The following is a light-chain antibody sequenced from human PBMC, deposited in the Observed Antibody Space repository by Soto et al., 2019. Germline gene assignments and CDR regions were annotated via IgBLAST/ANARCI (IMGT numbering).Light chain of an antibody. J-gene: IGLJ3*02. CDR3: CSVTTTSTWL. CDR1: SSGIGTYNY. Sequence: QSALTQPASVSGSPGQSITISCSETSSGIGTYNYVSWYQHHPGKVPKLIIYEVNNRPSGVSTRFSGSKSGKTASLTISGLHAEDEADYYCCSVTTTSTWLFGGGTKLTVL. V-gene: IGLV2-14*01. CDR2: EVN.